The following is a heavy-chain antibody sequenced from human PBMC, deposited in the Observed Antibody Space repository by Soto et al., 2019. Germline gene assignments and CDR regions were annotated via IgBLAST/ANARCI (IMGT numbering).Heavy chain of an antibody. J-gene: IGHJ4*02. Sequence: QVQLVQSGAEVKKPGSSVKVSCRASGGTFGSYSITWVRQAPGQGLDWMGRIVPIFTTPKYAQRFQGRVTITADDSTNTVYMELSGLTSEDTAMYDCAREGFSSSYLAYWGQGTLVTVSS. CDR2: IVPIFTTP. D-gene: IGHD3-22*01. V-gene: IGHV1-69*01. CDR1: GGTFGSYS. CDR3: AREGFSSSYLAY.